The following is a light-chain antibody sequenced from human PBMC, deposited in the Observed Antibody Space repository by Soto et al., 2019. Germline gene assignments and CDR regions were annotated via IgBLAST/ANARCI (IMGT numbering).Light chain of an antibody. V-gene: IGKV3-11*01. CDR1: QSVSID. CDR3: QHRHN. Sequence: EVVLTQSPATLSLSPGDRATLSCRASQSVSIDFAWYQQKPGQAPRLLIYDASNRATGIPARFSGSGSGTDFTLTISSLKPEDFAVYYCQHRHNFGPGTKVDIK. CDR2: DAS. J-gene: IGKJ3*01.